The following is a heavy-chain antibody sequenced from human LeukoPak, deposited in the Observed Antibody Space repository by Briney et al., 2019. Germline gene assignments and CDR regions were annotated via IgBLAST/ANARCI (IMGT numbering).Heavy chain of an antibody. CDR1: GFTFCSYG. CDR2: IKQDGSEK. J-gene: IGHJ4*02. CDR3: ARDRQLSN. V-gene: IGHV3-7*01. Sequence: SGVSLTLSCAPSGFTFCSYGMRWVRQAPGRGLEWEAKIKQDGSEKYYVDSVKGRFTISRDNAKNSLYLQMNSLRAEDTAVYYCARDRQLSNWGQGTLVTVSS. D-gene: IGHD1-1*01.